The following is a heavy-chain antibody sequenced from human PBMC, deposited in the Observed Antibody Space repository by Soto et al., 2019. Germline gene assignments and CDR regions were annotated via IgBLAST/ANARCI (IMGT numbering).Heavy chain of an antibody. CDR2: ISGSGGST. V-gene: IGHV3-23*01. J-gene: IGHJ4*02. CDR3: AKGTGFEDHSQELDY. D-gene: IGHD2-15*01. CDR1: GFTFSSYA. Sequence: EVQLLESGGGLVQPGGSLRLSCAASGFTFSSYAMSWVHQAPGKGLEWVSAISGSGGSTYYADSVKGRFTISRDNSKNALYLQMNSLRAEDTAVYYCAKGTGFEDHSQELDYWGQGTLVTVSS.